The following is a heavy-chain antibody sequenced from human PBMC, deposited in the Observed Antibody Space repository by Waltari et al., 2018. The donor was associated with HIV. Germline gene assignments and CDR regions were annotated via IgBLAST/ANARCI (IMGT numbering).Heavy chain of an antibody. D-gene: IGHD6-13*01. CDR1: GAPCSSYA. Sequence: EMHLLESGGGLVQPGGSLRLSCAPSGAPCSSYAMHWVRQAPGKGLEWVSGISDSTGRTYYGDSVKGRFTISRDNSKNTLYLQMSSLRVEDTAIYYCAKDEAGAGSPEVWFDPWGQGTLVTVSS. CDR3: AKDEAGAGSPEVWFDP. CDR2: ISDSTGRT. V-gene: IGHV3-23*01. J-gene: IGHJ5*02.